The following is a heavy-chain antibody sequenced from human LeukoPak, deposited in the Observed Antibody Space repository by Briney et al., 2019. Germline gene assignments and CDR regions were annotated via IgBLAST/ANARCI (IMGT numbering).Heavy chain of an antibody. V-gene: IGHV3-15*01. J-gene: IGHJ4*02. CDR2: IKSKTDGGTT. D-gene: IGHD4-17*01. CDR1: GFTFSNAW. Sequence: GGSLRLSCAASGFTFSNAWMSWVRQAPGKGLEWVGRIKSKTDGGTTDYAAPVKGRFSISRDDSKNTLYLQMNSLKTEDTAVYYCTTLEDYGDYFDYWGQGTLATVSS. CDR3: TTLEDYGDYFDY.